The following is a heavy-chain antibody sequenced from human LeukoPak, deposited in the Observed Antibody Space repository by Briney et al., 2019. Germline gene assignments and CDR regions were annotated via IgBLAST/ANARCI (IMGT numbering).Heavy chain of an antibody. CDR1: GYTFTGYY. CDR2: INPNSGGT. J-gene: IGHJ4*02. V-gene: IGHV1-2*02. D-gene: IGHD3-10*01. Sequence: ASVKVSCKASGYTFTGYYMHWVRQAPGQGLEWMGWINPNSGGTNYAQKFQGRVTMTRDTSISTAYMELSRLRSDDTAVYYCARAPPKLLWFGELPDYWGQGTLVTVSS. CDR3: ARAPPKLLWFGELPDY.